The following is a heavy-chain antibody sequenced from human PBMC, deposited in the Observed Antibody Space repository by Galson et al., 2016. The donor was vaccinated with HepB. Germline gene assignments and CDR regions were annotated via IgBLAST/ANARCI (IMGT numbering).Heavy chain of an antibody. D-gene: IGHD2-15*01. CDR1: GFTFSDYA. CDR3: VRVGKGPGGSPFDY. Sequence: SLRLSCAASGFTFSDYAMHWVRQAPGKGLEWVAIISNNGINKFYRDSVKGRFTLSRDNAKNILYLQMNSVRSEDTAVYYCVRVGKGPGGSPFDYWGQGALVTVSS. V-gene: IGHV3-30-3*01. CDR2: ISNNGINK. J-gene: IGHJ4*02.